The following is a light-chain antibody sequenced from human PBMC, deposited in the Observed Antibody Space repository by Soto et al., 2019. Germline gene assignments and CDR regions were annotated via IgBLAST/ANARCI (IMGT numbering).Light chain of an antibody. V-gene: IGKV1-5*03. J-gene: IGKJ1*01. Sequence: DIPMTQSPSTLSASVGDRVTITCRASQSINSWLAWYQQKPGKAPKLLIYKASSLESGVPSRFSGSGSRTEFTLTISSLQPDDFATYYCQQYHSYETFGQGTKVEI. CDR1: QSINSW. CDR2: KAS. CDR3: QQYHSYET.